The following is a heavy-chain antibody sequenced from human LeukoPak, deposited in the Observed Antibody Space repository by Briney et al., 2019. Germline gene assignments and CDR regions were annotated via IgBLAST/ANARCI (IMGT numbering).Heavy chain of an antibody. V-gene: IGHV3-7*03. Sequence: PGGSLRLSCAASGFPFSSYSMTWVRQAPGKGREWVANIKPDGTTKFYVDSVKDRFTISRDNALNSLYLQMNSLRAEDTAIYYCARSIPYGTTWYGRSDYWGQGTLVTVSS. CDR2: IKPDGTTK. CDR3: ARSIPYGTTWYGRSDY. J-gene: IGHJ4*02. CDR1: GFPFSSYS. D-gene: IGHD6-13*01.